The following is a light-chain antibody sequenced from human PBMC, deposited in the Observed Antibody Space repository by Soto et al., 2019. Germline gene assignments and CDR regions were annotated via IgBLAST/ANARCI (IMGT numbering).Light chain of an antibody. CDR2: DAS. CDR3: QQRSNWPRGT. Sequence: EIVLTQSPATLSLSPGERATLSCRASQSVSSYLAWYHQKPGQAPRLLIYDASNRATGIPARFSGSGSGTDFTLTISSLEPEDFAVYYCQQRSNWPRGTFGPGTKVDI. J-gene: IGKJ3*01. V-gene: IGKV3-11*01. CDR1: QSVSSY.